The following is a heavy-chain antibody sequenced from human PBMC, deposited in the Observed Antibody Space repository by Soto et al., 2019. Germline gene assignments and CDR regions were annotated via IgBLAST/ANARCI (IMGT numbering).Heavy chain of an antibody. J-gene: IGHJ6*03. D-gene: IGHD3-3*01. V-gene: IGHV3-21*01. CDR1: GFTFSSYS. Sequence: GGSLRLSCAASGFTFSSYSMNWVRQAPGKGLEWVSSISSSSSYIYYADSVKGRFTISRDNAKNSLYLQMNSLRAEDTAVYYCASDPTYYDFWSGYYTPDYYYYYMDVWGKGTTVTVSS. CDR3: ASDPTYYDFWSGYYTPDYYYYYMDV. CDR2: ISSSSSYI.